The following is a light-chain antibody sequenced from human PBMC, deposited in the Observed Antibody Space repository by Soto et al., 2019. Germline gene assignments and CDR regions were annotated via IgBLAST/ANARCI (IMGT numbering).Light chain of an antibody. CDR3: QQYNSYSS. J-gene: IGKJ1*01. Sequence: DIQMTQSPSTLSASVGDRVTITCRASQSIRSWLAWYQQKPGKAPKLLIYKASNLESGVPSRFSGSGSGTEVTLTISSLQPDDFATYYCQQYNSYSSFGQGTKVEIK. V-gene: IGKV1-5*03. CDR1: QSIRSW. CDR2: KAS.